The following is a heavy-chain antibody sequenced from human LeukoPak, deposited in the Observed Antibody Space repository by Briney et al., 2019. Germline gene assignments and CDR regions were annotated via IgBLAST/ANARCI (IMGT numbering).Heavy chain of an antibody. CDR2: MKSKTDGGTT. CDR3: TTTNVVATISPDY. D-gene: IGHD5-12*01. CDR1: GFTFSNAW. Sequence: AGSLGLSCAASGFTFSNAWMSWVRQAPGKGLEWVGRMKSKTDGGTTDYAAPVKGRLTISRDDSKNTLYLQMNSLKTEDTAVYYCTTTNVVATISPDYWGQGTLVTVS. J-gene: IGHJ4*02. V-gene: IGHV3-15*01.